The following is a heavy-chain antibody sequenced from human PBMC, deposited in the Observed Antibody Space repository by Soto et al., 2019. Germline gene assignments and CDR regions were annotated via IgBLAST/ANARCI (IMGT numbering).Heavy chain of an antibody. V-gene: IGHV3-23*01. CDR1: GFTFNNFA. Sequence: EVQLLESGGGLVQPGGSLRLACAASGFTFNNFAMSWFLQAPVKGLEWFSAISGSGGYTSYADSVKGRFTISRDNFKNTLYLQMNSLRAEDTAVYYCAKDPLLTSYGSGDNWFDPWGQGTLVTVSS. J-gene: IGHJ5*02. D-gene: IGHD3-10*01. CDR3: AKDPLLTSYGSGDNWFDP. CDR2: ISGSGGYT.